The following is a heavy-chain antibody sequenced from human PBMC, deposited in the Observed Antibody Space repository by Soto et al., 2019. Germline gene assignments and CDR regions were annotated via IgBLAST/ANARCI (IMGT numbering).Heavy chain of an antibody. J-gene: IGHJ4*02. D-gene: IGHD6-13*01. CDR2: ISGSGGST. V-gene: IGHV3-23*01. CDR1: GFTFSNYA. CDR3: AKDQGSSWYEIDY. Sequence: EVPLLESGGGLVQPGGSLRLSCAASGFTFSNYAVTWVRQAPGKGLEWVSTISGSGGSTYYADSVKGRFTISRDNSKNTLYRQMNSQRAEDTAVYYCAKDQGSSWYEIDYWGQGTLVTVSS.